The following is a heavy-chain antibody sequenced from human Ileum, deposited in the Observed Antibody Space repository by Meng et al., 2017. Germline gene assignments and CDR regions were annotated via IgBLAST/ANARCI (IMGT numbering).Heavy chain of an antibody. V-gene: IGHV4-4*02. Sequence: QWQLQESGPGLVKPSETLSLTCAVSGGSIESNNWWTWIRQPPGQGLEWIGEVYHSGSTHYNPSLQSRVTISIDNSKNRFSLSLNSVTAADTAIYYCARADYVRYFNLWGRGTLVTVSS. CDR1: GGSIESNNW. CDR2: VYHSGST. J-gene: IGHJ2*01. D-gene: IGHD3-10*02. CDR3: ARADYVRYFNL.